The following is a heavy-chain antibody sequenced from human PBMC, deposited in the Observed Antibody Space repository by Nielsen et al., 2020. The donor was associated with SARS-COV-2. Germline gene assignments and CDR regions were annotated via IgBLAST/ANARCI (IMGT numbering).Heavy chain of an antibody. Sequence: WVRQAPGQGLEWMGRINPNSGGTNYAQKFQGWVTMTRDTSISTAYMELSSLRSEDTAVYYCARGSDYDILTGLINYYYYYGMDVWGQGTTVTVSS. D-gene: IGHD3-9*01. CDR3: ARGSDYDILTGLINYYYYYGMDV. CDR2: INPNSGGT. J-gene: IGHJ6*02. V-gene: IGHV1-2*04.